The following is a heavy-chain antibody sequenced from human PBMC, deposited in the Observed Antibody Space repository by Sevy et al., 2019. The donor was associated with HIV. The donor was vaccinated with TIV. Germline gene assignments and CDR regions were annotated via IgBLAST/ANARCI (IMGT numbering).Heavy chain of an antibody. CDR3: AIDRMTSEDY. V-gene: IGHV4-34*01. CDR2: INHSGST. J-gene: IGHJ4*02. D-gene: IGHD4-17*01. CDR1: GGSFSGYY. Sequence: SETLSLTCAVYGGSFSGYYWSWIRQPPGKGLEWIGEINHSGSTNYNPSLKSRVTISVDTSKNQFSLKLSSVTAADTAVYYCAIDRMTSEDYWGQGTLVTVSS.